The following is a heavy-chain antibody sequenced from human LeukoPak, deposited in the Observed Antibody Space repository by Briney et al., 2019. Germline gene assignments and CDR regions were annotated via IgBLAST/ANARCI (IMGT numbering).Heavy chain of an antibody. CDR2: MNPNSGNT. CDR1: GGTFSSYA. J-gene: IGHJ4*02. CDR3: ARGPRADRVVTPLGY. V-gene: IGHV1-8*02. D-gene: IGHD3-3*01. Sequence: ASVKVSCKASGGTFSSYAISWVRQAPGQGLEWMGWMNPNSGNTGYAQKFQGRVTMTRNTSISTAYMELSSLRSEDTAVYYCARGPRADRVVTPLGYWGQGTLVTVSS.